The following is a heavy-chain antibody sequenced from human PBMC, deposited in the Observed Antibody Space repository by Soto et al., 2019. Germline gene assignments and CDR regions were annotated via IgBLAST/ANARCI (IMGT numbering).Heavy chain of an antibody. Sequence: GGSLRLSCAASGFTFSIYAMTWVRQAPGKGLEWVSAISGSDGSTYYADSVKGRFTISRDNSKTTLYLQMNGLRAEDTAVYYCAKVEKVYDSSGYYLDYWGQGTLVTVSS. CDR2: ISGSDGST. CDR3: AKVEKVYDSSGYYLDY. D-gene: IGHD3-22*01. J-gene: IGHJ4*02. V-gene: IGHV3-23*01. CDR1: GFTFSIYA.